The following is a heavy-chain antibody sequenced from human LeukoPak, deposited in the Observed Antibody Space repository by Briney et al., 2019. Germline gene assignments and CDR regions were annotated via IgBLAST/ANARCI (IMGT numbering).Heavy chain of an antibody. CDR2: INPGSGGT. D-gene: IGHD3-3*01. J-gene: IGHJ6*02. V-gene: IGHV1-2*02. Sequence: ASVKVSCKASEYTFTGYYLHCVRQAPGQGLEWMGCINPGSGGTNYAQKFQDRVTMTRDMYISTAYMELSSLRYDDTAVYYCARGGFVVAPPLAVWGQGTTVTVSS. CDR3: ARGGFVVAPPLAV. CDR1: EYTFTGYY.